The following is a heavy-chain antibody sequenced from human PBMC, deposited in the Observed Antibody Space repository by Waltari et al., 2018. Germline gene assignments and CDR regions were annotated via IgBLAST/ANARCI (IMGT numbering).Heavy chain of an antibody. Sequence: EVQLVESGGGLVQPGRSLRLSCTASGFTFGDYAMSWVRQAQGKGLEWVGFIRSKAYGGTTEYAASVKGRFTISRDDSKSIAYLQMNSLKTEDTAVYYCTRVPDSSGWYYFDYWGQGTLVTVSS. CDR1: GFTFGDYA. V-gene: IGHV3-49*04. D-gene: IGHD6-19*01. CDR3: TRVPDSSGWYYFDY. CDR2: IRSKAYGGTT. J-gene: IGHJ4*02.